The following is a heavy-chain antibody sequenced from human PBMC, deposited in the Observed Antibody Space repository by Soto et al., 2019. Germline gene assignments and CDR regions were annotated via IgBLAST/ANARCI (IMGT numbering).Heavy chain of an antibody. CDR3: ATPYYYNH. V-gene: IGHV3-21*01. J-gene: IGHJ4*02. CDR1: GFIFSAYT. Sequence: GGSLRLSCAASGFIFSAYTMSWVRQAPGKGLEWLSSITSNSNHIDYADSVRGRFTVSRDNARKSLYLQMDSLGAEDTGVYYCATPYYYNHWGQGTRVTVSS. CDR2: ITSNSNHI.